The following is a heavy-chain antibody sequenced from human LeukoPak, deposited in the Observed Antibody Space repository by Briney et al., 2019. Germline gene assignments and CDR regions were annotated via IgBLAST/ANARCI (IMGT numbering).Heavy chain of an antibody. V-gene: IGHV3-48*04. Sequence: PGGSLRLSCAASGFTFSSYSMNWVRQAPGKGLEWVSYISSSSSTIYYADSVKGRFTISRDNAKNSLYLQMNSLKAEDTAVYYCTTEIRWEHLADFVHWGQGTLVTVSS. CDR2: ISSSSSTI. D-gene: IGHD1-26*01. CDR1: GFTFSSYS. J-gene: IGHJ4*02. CDR3: TTEIRWEHLADFVH.